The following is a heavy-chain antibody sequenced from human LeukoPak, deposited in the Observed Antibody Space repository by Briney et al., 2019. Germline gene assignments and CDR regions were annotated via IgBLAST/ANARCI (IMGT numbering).Heavy chain of an antibody. CDR3: ARPRGINGDY. D-gene: IGHD3-10*01. J-gene: IGHJ4*02. CDR1: GFTFSSYS. Sequence: PGGSLRLSCAASGFTFSSYSMNWVRQAPGKGLEWVSSISSSSSYIYYADSVKGRFAISRDNAKNSLYLQMNSLRAEDTAVYYCARPRGINGDYWGQGTLVTVSS. CDR2: ISSSSSYI. V-gene: IGHV3-21*01.